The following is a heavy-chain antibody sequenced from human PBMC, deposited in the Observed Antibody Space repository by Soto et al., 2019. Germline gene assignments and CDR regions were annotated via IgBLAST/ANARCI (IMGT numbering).Heavy chain of an antibody. D-gene: IGHD6-19*01. Sequence: EVQLLESGGGLVQPGWSLRLSCAASGFSFVNYAMNWVRQAPGKGLEWVSGLSGSGTSTYYADSVKGRFTISRDNSRHTLFLQMNSLTADDTAVYYCAKATTNGGWFNPLDSWGQGALVTVSS. V-gene: IGHV3-23*01. CDR2: LSGSGTST. J-gene: IGHJ4*02. CDR1: GFSFVNYA. CDR3: AKATTNGGWFNPLDS.